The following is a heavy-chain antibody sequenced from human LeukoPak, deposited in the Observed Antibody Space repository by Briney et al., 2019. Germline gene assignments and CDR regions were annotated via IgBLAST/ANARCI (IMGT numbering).Heavy chain of an antibody. CDR1: GGSISSSPYY. J-gene: IGHJ4*02. CDR2: SSYSGST. D-gene: IGHD2/OR15-2a*01. Sequence: SSETLSLTCTVSGGSISSSPYYWDWIRQPPGKGLEWIGSSSYSGSTYYNPSLKSRVTISVDTFKNQFSLRLSSVTAADTAMFYCARRTFPLYFDYWGQGTLVTVSS. CDR3: ARRTFPLYFDY. V-gene: IGHV4-39*01.